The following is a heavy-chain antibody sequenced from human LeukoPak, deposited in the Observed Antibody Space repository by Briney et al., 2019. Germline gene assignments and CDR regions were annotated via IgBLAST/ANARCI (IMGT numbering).Heavy chain of an antibody. V-gene: IGHV1-2*02. CDR1: GYTFTGYY. CDR3: ARTREYSSTWFFPPFDP. J-gene: IGHJ5*02. D-gene: IGHD6-13*01. CDR2: INPNSGRT. Sequence: ASVKVSCKASGYTFTGYYMNWVRQAPGQGLEWMGWINPNSGRTNYAHNFQGRVTLTRDPYISTAYMELTGLTSNDTGVYYCARTREYSSTWFFPPFDPWGQGTLVTVSS.